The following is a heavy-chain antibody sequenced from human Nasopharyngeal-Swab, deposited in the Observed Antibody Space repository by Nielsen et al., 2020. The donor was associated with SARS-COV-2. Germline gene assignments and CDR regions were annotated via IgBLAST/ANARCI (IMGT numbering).Heavy chain of an antibody. CDR3: ARDGTPRDYFDY. D-gene: IGHD1-26*01. CDR2: IYYSGST. CDR1: GGSISSYY. J-gene: IGHJ4*02. V-gene: IGHV4-59*01. Sequence: SETLSLTCTVSGGSISSYYWSWIRQPAGKGLEWIGYIYYSGSTNYNPSLKSRVTISVDTSKNQFSLKLSSVTAADTAVYYCARDGTPRDYFDYWGQGTLVTVSS.